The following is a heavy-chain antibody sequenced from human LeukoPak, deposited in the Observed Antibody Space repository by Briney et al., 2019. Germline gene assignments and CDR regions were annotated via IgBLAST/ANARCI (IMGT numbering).Heavy chain of an antibody. CDR2: INTDEMKT. Sequence: GGSLRLSCAASGFSLSTYWMHWVRQVPGKGLVWVSHINTDEMKTTYADSVKGRFTISTDKAKKTMYLQMNSLKVEDTAVYYCARDFIVGVPTLGFDLWGRGTVVTVSS. J-gene: IGHJ3*01. D-gene: IGHD1-26*01. CDR3: ARDFIVGVPTLGFDL. V-gene: IGHV3-74*01. CDR1: GFSLSTYW.